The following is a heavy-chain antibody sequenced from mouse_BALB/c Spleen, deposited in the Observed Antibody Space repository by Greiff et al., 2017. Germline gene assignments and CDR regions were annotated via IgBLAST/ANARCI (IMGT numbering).Heavy chain of an antibody. Sequence: QVQLQQSGAELARPGASVKLSCKASGYTFTSYWMQWVKQRPGQGLEWIGAIYPGDGDTRYTQKFKGKATLTADKSSSTAYMQLSSLASEDSAVYYCARRRDYAMDYWGQGTSVTVSS. V-gene: IGHV1-87*01. CDR3: ARRRDYAMDY. J-gene: IGHJ4*01. CDR2: IYPGDGDT. CDR1: GYTFTSYW.